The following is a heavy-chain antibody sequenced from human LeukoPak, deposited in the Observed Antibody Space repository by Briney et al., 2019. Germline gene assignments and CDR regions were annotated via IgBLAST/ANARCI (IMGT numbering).Heavy chain of an antibody. CDR1: GGSISSSSYY. V-gene: IGHV4-39*01. Sequence: SEALSPTCTVSGGSISSSSYYWGWIRQPPGKGLEWIGSIYYSGSTYYNPSLKSRVTISVDTSKNQFSLKLSSVTAADTAVYYCARHTPDPYYYYMDVWGKGTTVTVSS. CDR2: IYYSGST. CDR3: ARHTPDPYYYYMDV. J-gene: IGHJ6*03.